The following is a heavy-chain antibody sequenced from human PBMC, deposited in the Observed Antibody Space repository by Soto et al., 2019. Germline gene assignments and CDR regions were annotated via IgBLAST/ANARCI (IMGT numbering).Heavy chain of an antibody. D-gene: IGHD3-16*01. Sequence: EVQLLESGGGLVQPGGSLRLSCAASGSTFRSYAMTWVRQAPGKGLEWVSSMDASGAITYHADSVKGRFTISRDNSKNTLFLQLNSLRAEDTAVYYCAKILQGGVSDYWGQGTLVPVSS. J-gene: IGHJ4*02. CDR1: GSTFRSYA. V-gene: IGHV3-23*01. CDR2: MDASGAIT. CDR3: AKILQGGVSDY.